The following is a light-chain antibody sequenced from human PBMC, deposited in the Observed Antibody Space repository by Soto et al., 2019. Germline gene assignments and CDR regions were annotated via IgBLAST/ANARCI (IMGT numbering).Light chain of an antibody. V-gene: IGLV3-25*03. Sequence: SYELTQPPSVSVSPGQTARITCSGDASPKRYAYWYQQKPGQAPVLVIYKDIERPSGIPERFSGSTSGTTVTLTISGVQAEDEADYYCQSADSSGIYVVFGGGTKLTVL. J-gene: IGLJ2*01. CDR1: ASPKRY. CDR2: KDI. CDR3: QSADSSGIYVV.